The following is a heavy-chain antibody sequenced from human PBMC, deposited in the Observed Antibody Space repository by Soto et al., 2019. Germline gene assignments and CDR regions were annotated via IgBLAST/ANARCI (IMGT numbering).Heavy chain of an antibody. Sequence: QVKLQESGPGLVKPSQTLSLTCTVSGGSISSDYYYWSWIRQHPGKGLEWIGYIYRSGSTYYNPSLKSRVTMSVDRSKNQFSLKLSSVTAADTAVYYCARDFDDSGTSYFDYWGQGILVTVSS. CDR2: IYRSGST. CDR3: ARDFDDSGTSYFDY. D-gene: IGHD3-10*01. V-gene: IGHV4-31*03. CDR1: GGSISSDYYY. J-gene: IGHJ4*02.